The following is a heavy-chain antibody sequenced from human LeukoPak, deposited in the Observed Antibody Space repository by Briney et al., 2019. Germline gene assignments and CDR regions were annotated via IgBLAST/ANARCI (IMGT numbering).Heavy chain of an antibody. Sequence: PSETLSLTCTVSGGSISSYYWSWIRQPPGKGLEWIGYIYYSGSTNYNPSLKSRVTISVDTSKNKFSLKLRPVSAADTAVYYCGRGVYYYDSSGYYSSWGQGTVVTVSS. CDR3: GRGVYYYDSSGYYSS. D-gene: IGHD3-22*01. V-gene: IGHV4-59*01. J-gene: IGHJ5*02. CDR1: GGSISSYY. CDR2: IYYSGST.